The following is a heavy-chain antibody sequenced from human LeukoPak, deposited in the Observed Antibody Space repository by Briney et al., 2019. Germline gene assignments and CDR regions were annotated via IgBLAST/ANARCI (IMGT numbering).Heavy chain of an antibody. J-gene: IGHJ3*02. CDR3: ATEYYYDSSGYAGAFDI. CDR2: IIPIFGTA. Sequence: SVKVSCKASGGTFSSYAISWVRQAPGQGLEWMGGIIPIFGTANYAQKFQGRVTITADESTSTAYMELSSLRSEDTAVYYCATEYYYDSSGYAGAFDIWGQGTMVTVSS. D-gene: IGHD3-22*01. CDR1: GGTFSSYA. V-gene: IGHV1-69*13.